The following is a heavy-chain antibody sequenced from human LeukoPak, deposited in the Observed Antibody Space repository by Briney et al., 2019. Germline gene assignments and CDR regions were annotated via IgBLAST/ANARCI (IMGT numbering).Heavy chain of an antibody. J-gene: IGHJ4*02. Sequence: TGGSLRLSCAASGFTFSSYWMSWVRQAPGRGLEWVDNINEDGSQKYYVDSVKGRFTISRDNAKNSLYLQMNSLRAEDTAVYYCAREARSEYSSSWYVDYWGQGTLVTVSS. CDR1: GFTFSSYW. V-gene: IGHV3-7*03. CDR3: AREARSEYSSSWYVDY. CDR2: INEDGSQK. D-gene: IGHD6-13*01.